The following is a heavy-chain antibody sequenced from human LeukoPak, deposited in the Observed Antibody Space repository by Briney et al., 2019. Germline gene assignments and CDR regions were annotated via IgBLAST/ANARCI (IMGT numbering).Heavy chain of an antibody. Sequence: GESLKISCKGSGYSSTSYWIGWVRQMPGKGLEWMGIIYPGDSDTKYSPSFQGQVTISADKSISTAYLQWSSLKASDTAMYYCARHIGSGNYRINFDYWGQGTLVTVSS. V-gene: IGHV5-51*01. J-gene: IGHJ4*02. CDR3: ARHIGSGNYRINFDY. CDR2: IYPGDSDT. D-gene: IGHD1-26*01. CDR1: GYSSTSYW.